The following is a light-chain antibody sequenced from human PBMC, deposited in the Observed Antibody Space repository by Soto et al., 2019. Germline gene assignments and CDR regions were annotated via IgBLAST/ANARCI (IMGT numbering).Light chain of an antibody. CDR1: QSIRNN. CDR3: QQYDNWPGT. Sequence: ELVMTQSPATLSVSPGERATLSCRASQSIRNNLAWYQQQFGQAPRFLIYGASTRAPDVPDRFSGSGSGTEFTFTISSLQSEDSAVYYCQQYDNWPGTFGQGTRVEIK. J-gene: IGKJ1*01. V-gene: IGKV3-15*01. CDR2: GAS.